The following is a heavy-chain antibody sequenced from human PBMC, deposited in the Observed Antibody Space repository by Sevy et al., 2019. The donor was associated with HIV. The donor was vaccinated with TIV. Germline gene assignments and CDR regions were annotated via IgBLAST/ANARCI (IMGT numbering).Heavy chain of an antibody. CDR2: ITSNGNTI. D-gene: IGHD3-16*01. CDR1: GFIFSDRY. CDR3: ASSLLVDGRWGPPYGMDV. Sequence: GGSLRLSCAASGFIFSDRYMNWIRQAPGQGLEWIAYITSNGNTIYYADSVKGRFTISRDNAKNSLFLQMNSLRAEDTAVYYCASSLLVDGRWGPPYGMDVWGQGTTVTVSS. J-gene: IGHJ6*02. V-gene: IGHV3-11*01.